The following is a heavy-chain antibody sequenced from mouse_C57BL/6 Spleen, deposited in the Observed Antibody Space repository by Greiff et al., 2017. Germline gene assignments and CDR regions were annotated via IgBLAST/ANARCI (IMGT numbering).Heavy chain of an antibody. D-gene: IGHD1-1*01. CDR2: IYPGSGST. J-gene: IGHJ2*01. Sequence: VQLQQPGAELVKPGASVKMSCKASGYTFTSYWITWVKQRPGQGLEWIGDIYPGSGSTNYNEKFKSKATLTVDTSSSTAYMQLSSLTSEDSAVYYCARRDYYGSFPYYFDYWGQGTTLTVSS. CDR1: GYTFTSYW. V-gene: IGHV1-55*01. CDR3: ARRDYYGSFPYYFDY.